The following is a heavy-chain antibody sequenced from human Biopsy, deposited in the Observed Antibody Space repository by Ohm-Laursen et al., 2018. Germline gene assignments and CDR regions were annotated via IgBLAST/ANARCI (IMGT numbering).Heavy chain of an antibody. J-gene: IGHJ3*02. V-gene: IGHV1-18*04. CDR2: ISTYNDDT. Sequence: VSSVKVSCKTSGYTFTAYGISWVRQALGQGLEWMGWISTYNDDTNIAQKFQGRVSMTTDTSTRTAYMELRSLRSGDTAIYFCARDPGYDFWSGSDPFDIWGQGTLVTVS. D-gene: IGHD3-3*01. CDR1: GYTFTAYG. CDR3: ARDPGYDFWSGSDPFDI.